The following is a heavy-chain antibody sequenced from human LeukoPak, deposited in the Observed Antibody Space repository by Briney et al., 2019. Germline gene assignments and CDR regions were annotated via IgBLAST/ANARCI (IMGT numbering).Heavy chain of an antibody. D-gene: IGHD6-19*01. CDR2: ISGYNGNT. CDR1: GGTFSSYA. CDR3: ARDLKRGYSSGRYSWGTGSSNDY. Sequence: ASVKVSCKASGGTFSSYAISWVRQAPGQGLEWMGWISGYNGNTNCAQQKLQGRVTMTTDTSTSTAYMELRSLRSDDTAVYYCARDLKRGYSSGRYSWGTGSSNDYWGQGTLVTVSS. J-gene: IGHJ4*02. V-gene: IGHV1-18*01.